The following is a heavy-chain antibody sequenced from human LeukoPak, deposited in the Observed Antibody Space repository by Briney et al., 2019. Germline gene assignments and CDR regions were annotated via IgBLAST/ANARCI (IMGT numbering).Heavy chain of an antibody. CDR3: ARHLAAKYCSSTSCYGAWFDP. V-gene: IGHV4-59*08. Sequence: PSETPSLTCTVSGGSISSYYWSWIRQPPGKGLEWIGYIYYSGSTNYNPSLKSRVTISVDTSKNQFSLKLSPVTAADTAVYYCARHLAAKYCSSTSCYGAWFDPWGQGTLVTVSS. D-gene: IGHD2-2*01. CDR1: GGSISSYY. J-gene: IGHJ5*02. CDR2: IYYSGST.